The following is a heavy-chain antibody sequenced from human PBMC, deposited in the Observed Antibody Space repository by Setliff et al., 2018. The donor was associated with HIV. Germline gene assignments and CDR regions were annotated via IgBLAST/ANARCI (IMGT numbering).Heavy chain of an antibody. CDR3: ARGLSFYVPVDY. V-gene: IGHV4-4*09. D-gene: IGHD3-10*02. CDR1: GGSISSYY. CDR2: IYTSGST. J-gene: IGHJ4*02. Sequence: PSETLSLTCTVSGGSISSYYWSWIRQPPGKGLEWIGYIYTSGSTNYNPSLKSRVTITVDTSKNQFSLKLSPVTDADTAVYYCARGLSFYVPVDYWGQGTLVTVSS.